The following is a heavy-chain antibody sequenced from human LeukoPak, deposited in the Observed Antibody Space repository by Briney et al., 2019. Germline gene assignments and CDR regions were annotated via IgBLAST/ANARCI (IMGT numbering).Heavy chain of an antibody. J-gene: IGHJ4*02. Sequence: GASVKVSCKASGYTFTGYYMHWVRQAPGQGLEWMGRINPNSGGTNYAQKFQGRVTMTRDTSISTAYMELSRLRSDDTAVYYCARDSRYYDFWSGYSDHSDYWGQGTLVTVSS. CDR1: GYTFTGYY. CDR2: INPNSGGT. V-gene: IGHV1-2*06. D-gene: IGHD3-3*01. CDR3: ARDSRYYDFWSGYSDHSDY.